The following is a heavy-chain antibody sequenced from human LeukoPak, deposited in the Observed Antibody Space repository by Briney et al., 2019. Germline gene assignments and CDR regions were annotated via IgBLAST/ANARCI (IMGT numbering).Heavy chain of an antibody. Sequence: GGSLRLSCAASGFTFSSNYMSWVRQAPGKGLEWVSIISTAGTTFYADSVKGRFTISRDNSKNTVYLQVNSLRDEDTAVYYCARDLEGANMYYFDLWGQGTMVTVSS. J-gene: IGHJ4*02. V-gene: IGHV3-66*01. D-gene: IGHD3-3*01. CDR3: ARDLEGANMYYFDL. CDR1: GFTFSSNY. CDR2: ISTAGTT.